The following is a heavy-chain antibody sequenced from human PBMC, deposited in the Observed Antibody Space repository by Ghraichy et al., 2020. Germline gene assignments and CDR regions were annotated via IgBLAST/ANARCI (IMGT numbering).Heavy chain of an antibody. J-gene: IGHJ4*02. CDR3: ARKGPGGWRTFDY. CDR1: GGSFSGYY. Sequence: SQTLSLTCAVYGGSFSGYYWSWIRQPPGKGLEWIGEINHSGSTNYNPSLKSRVTISVDTSKNQFSLKLSSVTAADTAVYYCARKGPGGWRTFDYWGQGTLVTVSS. D-gene: IGHD5-24*01. V-gene: IGHV4-34*01. CDR2: INHSGST.